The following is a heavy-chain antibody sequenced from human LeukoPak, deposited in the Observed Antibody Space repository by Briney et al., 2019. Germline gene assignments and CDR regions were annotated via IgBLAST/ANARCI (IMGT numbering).Heavy chain of an antibody. D-gene: IGHD3-10*01. CDR3: ARLNYYGSGSYSHDY. J-gene: IGHJ4*02. CDR2: IDPSDSYT. V-gene: IGHV5-10-1*01. Sequence: GESLKISFKGSGYRFTTYWISWGRQMPGKGLEWMGRIDPSDSYTKYSPSFQGLVTLSADKSISTAYMQWSSLVASDTAMYYCARLNYYGSGSYSHDYWGQGTLVTVSS. CDR1: GYRFTTYW.